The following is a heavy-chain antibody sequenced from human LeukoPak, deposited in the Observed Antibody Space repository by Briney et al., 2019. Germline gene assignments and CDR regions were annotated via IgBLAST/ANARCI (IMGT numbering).Heavy chain of an antibody. D-gene: IGHD3-10*01. V-gene: IGHV3-53*01. CDR2: IYSGGTT. CDR1: GFSVSSHF. CDR3: ARNAMIRGVYDY. J-gene: IGHJ4*02. Sequence: GGSLRLSCAASGFSVSSHFMSWVRQAPGKGLEWVSVIYSGGTTNYADSVKGRFTISRDISRNTLYLQMNSLRVEDTAVYYCARNAMIRGVYDYWGQGTLVTVSS.